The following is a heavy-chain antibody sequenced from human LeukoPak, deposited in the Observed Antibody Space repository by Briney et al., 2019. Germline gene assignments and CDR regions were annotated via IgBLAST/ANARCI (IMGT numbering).Heavy chain of an antibody. D-gene: IGHD6-19*01. CDR1: GGSITNYY. J-gene: IGHJ4*02. V-gene: IGHV4-59*01. CDR3: ARGPPDSQWLVWYYFDY. CDR2: ISSSGNT. Sequence: SETLSLTCTVSGGSITNYYWSWIRQSPGKGLEWIGYISSSGNTNYNAALKGRVTISVDTYKNHFSLILSSVTAADTAVSYCARGPPDSQWLVWYYFDYWGQGTLVTVSS.